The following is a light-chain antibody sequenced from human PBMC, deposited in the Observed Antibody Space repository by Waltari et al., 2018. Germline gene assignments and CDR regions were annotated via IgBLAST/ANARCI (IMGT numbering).Light chain of an antibody. Sequence: DIVMTQTPLSSPVTLGQPASIPCRSSPVTTSLSWLQQRPGQPPRLLIYKISNRFSGVPDRFTGSGAGTDFTLKISRVEAEDVAIYYCMHAIEVVTFGGGTKVEIK. CDR1: PVTTS. J-gene: IGKJ4*01. V-gene: IGKV2-24*01. CDR3: MHAIEVVT. CDR2: KIS.